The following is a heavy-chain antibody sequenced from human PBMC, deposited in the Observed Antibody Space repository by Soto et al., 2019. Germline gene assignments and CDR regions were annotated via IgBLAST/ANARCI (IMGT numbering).Heavy chain of an antibody. V-gene: IGHV1-69*06. CDR1: GSRFSNYV. Sequence: QVQLVQSRAEVKTPGSSLKVSCKVSGSRFSNYVISWVRQAPGHGLEWLGRIIPIFNSTKYAQSFQGRVTITADKSTSTASLELSSLRSDDTAVYYCAREGRGKKAGYNGLVSLGYWGQGTLVTVSS. J-gene: IGHJ4*02. CDR2: IIPIFNST. D-gene: IGHD2-2*02. CDR3: AREGRGKKAGYNGLVSLGY.